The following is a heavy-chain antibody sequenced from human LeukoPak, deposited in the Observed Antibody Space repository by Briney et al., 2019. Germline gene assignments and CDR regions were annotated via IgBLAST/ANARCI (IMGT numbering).Heavy chain of an antibody. D-gene: IGHD3-3*01. J-gene: IGHJ4*02. V-gene: IGHV4-34*01. Sequence: SETLSLTCAVYGGSFSGYYWSWIRQPPGKGLEWIGEINHSGSTNYNPSLKSRVTISVDTSKNQFSLKLSSVTAADTAVYYCARRGYYTNHIDYWGQGTLVTVSS. CDR2: INHSGST. CDR1: GGSFSGYY. CDR3: ARRGYYTNHIDY.